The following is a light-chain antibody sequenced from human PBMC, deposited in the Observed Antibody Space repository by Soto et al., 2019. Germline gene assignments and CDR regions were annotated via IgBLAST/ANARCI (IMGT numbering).Light chain of an antibody. CDR2: DAS. CDR1: QDISNY. V-gene: IGKV1-39*01. Sequence: DIQMTQSPSSLSASVGDRVTITCQASQDISNYLNWYQQKPGKAPKLLIYDASNLETGVPSRFSASGTGTDFTLTISSLQPEDFATYYCQQSYSTPQTFGGGTKVDI. J-gene: IGKJ4*01. CDR3: QQSYSTPQT.